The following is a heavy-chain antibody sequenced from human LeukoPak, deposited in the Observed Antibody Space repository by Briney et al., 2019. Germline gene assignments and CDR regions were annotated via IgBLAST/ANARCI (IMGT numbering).Heavy chain of an antibody. CDR1: GFTFSSYG. Sequence: GGSLRLSCAASGFTFSSYGMHWVRQAPGKGLEWVSFIRYDESNKYYADSVKGRFTISRDNAKNSLYLQMNSLRAEDTAVYYCARAGGYWGQGTLVTVSS. CDR3: ARAGGY. J-gene: IGHJ4*02. D-gene: IGHD4-23*01. V-gene: IGHV3-30*02. CDR2: IRYDESNK.